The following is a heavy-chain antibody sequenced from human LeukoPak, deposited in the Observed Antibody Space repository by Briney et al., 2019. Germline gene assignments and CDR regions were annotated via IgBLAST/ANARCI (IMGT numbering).Heavy chain of an antibody. V-gene: IGHV4-59*11. CDR3: ARAPILVAGHSHGWSAGDYFDY. CDR1: RGAISSHY. J-gene: IGHJ4*02. CDR2: IYYSGST. D-gene: IGHD6-19*01. Sequence: SETLYLTCTVSRGAISSHYWSWIRQPPGKGLEWRGDIYYSGSTNYNPSLKSRVPISINTSKKQFSLNLSSVNAADTAVYFCARAPILVAGHSHGWSAGDYFDYWGQGLMVTVSS.